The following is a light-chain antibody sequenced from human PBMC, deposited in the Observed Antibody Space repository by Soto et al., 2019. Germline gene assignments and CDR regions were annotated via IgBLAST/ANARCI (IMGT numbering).Light chain of an antibody. J-gene: IGKJ4*01. Sequence: EIVLTHSPATRSLSPVERATLSCRASQSVSSYLAWYQQKPGQAPRLLIYDASNRATGIPARFSGSGSGTDFTLTISSLEPEDFAVYYCQQRSNWPPALTFGGGTKVDIK. CDR2: DAS. V-gene: IGKV3-11*01. CDR3: QQRSNWPPALT. CDR1: QSVSSY.